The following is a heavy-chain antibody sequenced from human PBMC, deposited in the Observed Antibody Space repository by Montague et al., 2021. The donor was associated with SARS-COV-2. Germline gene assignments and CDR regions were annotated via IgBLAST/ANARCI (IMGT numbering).Heavy chain of an antibody. J-gene: IGHJ6*02. CDR3: ASLGSPAYFGGDCYLRDYGTDV. CDR2: IYYSRNT. V-gene: IGHV4-39*01. CDR1: GGSITSSAYY. Sequence: SETLSLTCTVSGGSITSSAYYWSWIRQSPGKGLEWIGTIYYSRNTYSNPSLKSRLTISMDTSKSQVSLKINSVTAADTAVYFCASLGSPAYFGGDCYLRDYGTDVWGQGTRVTVSS. D-gene: IGHD2-21*02.